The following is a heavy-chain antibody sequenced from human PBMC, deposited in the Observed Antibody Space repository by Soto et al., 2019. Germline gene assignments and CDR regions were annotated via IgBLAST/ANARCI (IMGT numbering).Heavy chain of an antibody. J-gene: IGHJ6*04. V-gene: IGHV1-2*04. Sequence: EASVKVSCKASGYTFTGYYMHWVRQAPGQGLEWMGWINPNSGGTNYAQKFQGWVTMTRDTSISTAYMELSRLRSDDTAVYYCARDHSPPQNKFKSGSHAAPPSSYSYGRDVGGKGTTFTFPS. D-gene: IGHD3-3*01. CDR3: ARDHSPPQNKFKSGSHAAPPSSYSYGRDV. CDR2: INPNSGGT. CDR1: GYTFTGYY.